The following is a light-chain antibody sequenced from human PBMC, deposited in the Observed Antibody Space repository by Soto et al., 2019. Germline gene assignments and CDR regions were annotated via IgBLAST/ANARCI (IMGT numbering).Light chain of an antibody. J-gene: IGLJ3*02. CDR2: TND. CDR3: SSYTSTATRV. CDR1: DSNIGSNP. V-gene: IGLV1-47*01. Sequence: QPVLTQPPSASGTPGQRVTISCSGGDSNIGSNPVYWYQQLPGTAPKLVIHTNDQRPSGVPDRFSGSKSGTSATLAISGLRSEDEADYYCSSYTSTATRVFGGGTKVTVL.